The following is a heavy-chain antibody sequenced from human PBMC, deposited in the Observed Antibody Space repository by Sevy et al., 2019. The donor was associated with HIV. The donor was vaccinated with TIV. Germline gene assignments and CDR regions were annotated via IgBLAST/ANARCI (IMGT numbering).Heavy chain of an antibody. CDR1: GGSLSSGSYY. J-gene: IGHJ4*02. Sequence: SETLSLTCTVSGGSLSSGSYYWSWIRQPPGKGLEWIGYISYIGSTNYNPSLKSRVTISVDTSKNQLSLRLTSVTAADTAVYYCVRDLLAAARGYFDNWGQGTLVTVSS. CDR2: ISYIGST. CDR3: VRDLLAAARGYFDN. V-gene: IGHV4-61*01. D-gene: IGHD6-13*01.